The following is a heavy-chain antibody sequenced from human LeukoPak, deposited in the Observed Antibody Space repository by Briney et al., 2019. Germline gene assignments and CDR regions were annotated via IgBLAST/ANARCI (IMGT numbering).Heavy chain of an antibody. J-gene: IGHJ4*02. D-gene: IGHD5-24*01. CDR3: ARTEMATIRSLDY. V-gene: IGHV1-46*01. CDR1: GYAFTSYY. Sequence: GASVKVSCKASGYAFTSYYMHWVRQAPGQGLEWMGIINPSGSRTSYAKKFQGRVTTTRDTSTSTVYMELSSLRSEDTAVYYCARTEMATIRSLDYWGQGTLVTVSS. CDR2: INPSGSRT.